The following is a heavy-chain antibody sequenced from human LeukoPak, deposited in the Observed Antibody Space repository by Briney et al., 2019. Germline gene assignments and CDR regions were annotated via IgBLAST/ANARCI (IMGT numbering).Heavy chain of an antibody. CDR2: IYYSGST. V-gene: IGHV4-59*08. CDR1: GGSINSYY. D-gene: IGHD3-22*01. CDR3: ARRVVSSASYYFDY. J-gene: IGHJ4*02. Sequence: SETLSLTCTVCGGSINSYYWSWIRKPPGKGLEWLGCIYYSGSTSYNPTLKRRVTILIDTSKNQFSLKLSSVTAADTAVYYCARRVVSSASYYFDYWGQGTLVTVSS.